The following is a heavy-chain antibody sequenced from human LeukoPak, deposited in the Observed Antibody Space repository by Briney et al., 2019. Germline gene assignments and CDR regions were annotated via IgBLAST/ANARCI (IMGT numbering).Heavy chain of an antibody. D-gene: IGHD3-3*01. J-gene: IGHJ4*02. Sequence: GGSLRLSCAASGFTFSSYGMHWVRQAPGKVLEWVAFIRYDGSNKYYADSVKGRFTISRDNSKNTLYLQMNSLRAEDTAVYYCAKDVRWSGYYQGYYFDYWGQGTLVTVSS. CDR2: IRYDGSNK. CDR3: AKDVRWSGYYQGYYFDY. V-gene: IGHV3-30*02. CDR1: GFTFSSYG.